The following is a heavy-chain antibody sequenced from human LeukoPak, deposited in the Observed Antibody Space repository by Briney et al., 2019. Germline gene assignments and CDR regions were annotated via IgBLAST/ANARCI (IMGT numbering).Heavy chain of an antibody. V-gene: IGHV3-30*01. CDR2: ISYDGSNK. CDR1: GFTFSSYA. CDR3: AREGIAVAGPYYYYYYYMDV. J-gene: IGHJ6*03. Sequence: GGSLRLSCAASGFTFSSYAMHWVRQAPGKGLEWVAVISYDGSNKYYADSVKGRFTISRDNSKNTLYLQMNSLRAEDTAVYYCAREGIAVAGPYYYYYYYMDVWGKGTTVTVYS. D-gene: IGHD6-19*01.